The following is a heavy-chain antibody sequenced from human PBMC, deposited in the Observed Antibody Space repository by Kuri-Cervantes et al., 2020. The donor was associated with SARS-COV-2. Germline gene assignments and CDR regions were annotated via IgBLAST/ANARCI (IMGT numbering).Heavy chain of an antibody. CDR1: GFSLNTERMR. CDR2: IEWDDSK. J-gene: IGHJ4*02. CDR3: ARTSYSRTYYFDY. D-gene: IGHD6-13*01. V-gene: IGHV2-70*04. Sequence: SGPTLVKPTQTLTLTCSFSGFSLNTERMRVSWIRQPPGKALEWLARIEWDDSKFYTPSLRSRHTISKDTSRNLVFLTMTDMDPEDTATYYCARTSYSRTYYFDYWGQGSLVTVSS.